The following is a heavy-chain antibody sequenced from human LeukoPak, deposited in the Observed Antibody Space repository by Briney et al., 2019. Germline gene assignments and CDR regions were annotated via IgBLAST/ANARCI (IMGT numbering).Heavy chain of an antibody. CDR1: GYTFTSYG. V-gene: IGHV1-18*01. CDR2: ISAYNGNT. Sequence: ASVKVSCKSSGYTFTSYGISWVRQAPGQGLEWMGWISAYNGNTNYAQKLQGRVTMTTDTSTSTAYMELRSLRSDDTAVYYCARVFGIAAYYWFDPWGQGTLVTVSS. J-gene: IGHJ5*02. CDR3: ARVFGIAAYYWFDP. D-gene: IGHD6-13*01.